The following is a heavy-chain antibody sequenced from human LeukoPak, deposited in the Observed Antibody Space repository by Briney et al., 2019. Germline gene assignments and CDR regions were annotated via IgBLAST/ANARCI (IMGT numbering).Heavy chain of an antibody. Sequence: GESLKISCKCSGYSFTSYWIGWVRQMPGKGLEWMGISDPGDSDTRYSPSFQGQVTISADKSISTAYLQWSSLKASDTAMYYCARLTAAAGTDTTHYFDYWGQGTLVTVSS. CDR3: ARLTAAAGTDTTHYFDY. D-gene: IGHD6-13*01. CDR2: SDPGDSDT. J-gene: IGHJ4*02. CDR1: GYSFTSYW. V-gene: IGHV5-51*01.